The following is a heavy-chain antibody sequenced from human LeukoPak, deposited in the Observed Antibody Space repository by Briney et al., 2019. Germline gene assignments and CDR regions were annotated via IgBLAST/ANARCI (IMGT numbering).Heavy chain of an antibody. Sequence: PSETLSLTCTVSGDSINTYYWSWLRKSPGRGRECLGYIYYSGSTNYNPSLKSRVTFPVDTSKNQFSLRVSFVNAADTAVYYCARTYYYGAGRYFVDVWSKGTTVTVSS. J-gene: IGHJ6*03. V-gene: IGHV4-59*08. D-gene: IGHD3-10*01. CDR2: IYYSGST. CDR3: ARTYYYGAGRYFVDV. CDR1: GDSINTYY.